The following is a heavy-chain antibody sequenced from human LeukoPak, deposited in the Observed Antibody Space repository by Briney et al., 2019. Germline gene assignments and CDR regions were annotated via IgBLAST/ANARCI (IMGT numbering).Heavy chain of an antibody. CDR2: IIPIFGTA. CDR1: GGTFSSYA. Sequence: SSVKVSCKASGGTFSSYAISWVRQAPGQGLEWMRGIIPIFGTANYAQKFQGRVTITTDESTSTAYMELSSLRSEDTAVYYCARERYSSSSGKEVYWGQGTLVTVSS. V-gene: IGHV1-69*05. D-gene: IGHD6-6*01. J-gene: IGHJ4*02. CDR3: ARERYSSSSGKEVY.